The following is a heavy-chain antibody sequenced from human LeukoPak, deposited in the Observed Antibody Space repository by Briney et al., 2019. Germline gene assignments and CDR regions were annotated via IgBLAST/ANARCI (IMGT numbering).Heavy chain of an antibody. CDR2: ISGSGGST. J-gene: IGHJ6*03. Sequence: PPGGSLRLSCAASGFTFSSYAMSWVRQAPGKGLEWVSAISGSGGSTYYADSVKGRFTISRDNSKNTLYLQMNSLRAEDTAVYYCAKGVTYYYDSSGYSGLDYYYYMDVWGKGTTVTVSS. CDR3: AKGVTYYYDSSGYSGLDYYYYMDV. V-gene: IGHV3-23*01. D-gene: IGHD3-22*01. CDR1: GFTFSSYA.